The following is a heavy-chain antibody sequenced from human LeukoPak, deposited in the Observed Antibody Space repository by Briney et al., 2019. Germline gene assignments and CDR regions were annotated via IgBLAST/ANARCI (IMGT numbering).Heavy chain of an antibody. CDR2: ISYDGSNK. D-gene: IGHD3-10*01. CDR1: GFTFSSYA. CDR3: ARDFTMVRGVILDY. Sequence: GGSLRLSCAASGFTFSSYAMQWVRQAPAKGLGWVALISYDGSNKYYADSVKGRLTISRDNSKNTLYLQMNSLRAEDTAVYYCARDFTMVRGVILDYWGQGTLVTVSS. J-gene: IGHJ4*02. V-gene: IGHV3-30*04.